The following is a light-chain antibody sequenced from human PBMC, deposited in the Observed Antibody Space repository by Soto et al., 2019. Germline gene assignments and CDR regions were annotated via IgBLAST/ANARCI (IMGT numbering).Light chain of an antibody. CDR1: SGHSSYI. CDR2: LEQSGSY. V-gene: IGLV4-60*02. CDR3: ETWATNTWV. Sequence: QPVLTQSSSASASLGSSVKLTCTLSSGHSSYIIAWHQQQPGKAPRFLMKLEQSGSYNKGSGLPDRFSGSSSGADRYLTISNLQFEDEADYYCETWATNTWVFGGGTKLTVL. J-gene: IGLJ3*02.